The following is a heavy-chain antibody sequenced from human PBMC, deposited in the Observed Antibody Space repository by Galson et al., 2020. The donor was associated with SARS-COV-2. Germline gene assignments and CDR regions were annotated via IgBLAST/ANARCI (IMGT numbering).Heavy chain of an antibody. J-gene: IGHJ4*02. D-gene: IGHD3-16*01. CDR3: AADVPEGGGGECDY. CDR2: IKSAAAGGTT. Sequence: GGSLRISCAASGFPFKNAWMKWVRQAPGKGLEWVGRIKSAAAGGTTHYSAPVEGRFTISRDDSTNTVYLQMNSLNTEDTAVYYCAADVPEGGGGECDYWGQGILVSVSS. V-gene: IGHV3-15*01. CDR1: GFPFKNAW.